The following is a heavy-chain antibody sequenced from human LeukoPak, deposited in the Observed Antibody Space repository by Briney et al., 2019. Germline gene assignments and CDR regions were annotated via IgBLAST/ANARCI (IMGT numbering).Heavy chain of an antibody. CDR2: IRYDGNNK. CDR3: ARAYYSDITDYPYIGY. J-gene: IGHJ4*02. V-gene: IGHV3-33*01. CDR1: GFTFSTYG. D-gene: IGHD3-22*01. Sequence: HPGGSLRLSCEPSGFTFSTYGMHWVRQAPGKGLEWVAVIRYDGNNKFYVDSVRGRFTISRDNSKNTLYLQMNSLRAEDTAVYYCARAYYSDITDYPYIGYWGQGVLVTVSS.